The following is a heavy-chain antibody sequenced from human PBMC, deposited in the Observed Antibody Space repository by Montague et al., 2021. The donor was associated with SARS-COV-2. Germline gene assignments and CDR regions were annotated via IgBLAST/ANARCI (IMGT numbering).Heavy chain of an antibody. CDR2: IHDSGST. D-gene: IGHD2-2*01. Sequence: SETLSLTCMVSGASIRSYSWSWIRQPPGKGLEWIGCIHDSGSTKYNPSLESRVTISVDTPKNQISLRLTSVSAADTAVYYCARHRCSDTNCYSTYYYYGMDVWGRGTTVAVCS. CDR1: GASIRSYS. J-gene: IGHJ6*02. CDR3: ARHRCSDTNCYSTYYYYGMDV. V-gene: IGHV4-59*08.